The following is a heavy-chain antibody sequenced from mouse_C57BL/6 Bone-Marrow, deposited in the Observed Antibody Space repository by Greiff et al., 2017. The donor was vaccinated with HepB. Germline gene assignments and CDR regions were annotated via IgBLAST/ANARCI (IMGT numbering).Heavy chain of an antibody. CDR1: GFTFSDFY. CDR2: SRNKANDYTT. CDR3: ARDNYYGSEDYAMDY. Sequence: EVKLMESGGGLVQSGRSLRLSCATSGFTFSDFYMEWVRQAPGKGLEWIAASRNKANDYTTEYSASVKGRFIVSRDTSQSILYLQMNALRAEDTAIYYCARDNYYGSEDYAMDYWGQGTSVTVSS. V-gene: IGHV7-1*01. D-gene: IGHD1-1*01. J-gene: IGHJ4*01.